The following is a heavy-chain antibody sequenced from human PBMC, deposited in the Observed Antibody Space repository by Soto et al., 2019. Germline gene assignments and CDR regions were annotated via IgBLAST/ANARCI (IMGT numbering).Heavy chain of an antibody. CDR2: ISAYNGNT. Sequence: ASVKVSCKASGYTFTSYGISWVRQAPGQGLEWMGWISAYNGNTNYTQKFQGRVTMTTNTSTSTAYMDLSGLRSDDTAVYYCARYRTKVPVAFDVWGQGTMVTVSS. J-gene: IGHJ3*01. D-gene: IGHD3-16*02. V-gene: IGHV1-18*01. CDR3: ARYRTKVPVAFDV. CDR1: GYTFTSYG.